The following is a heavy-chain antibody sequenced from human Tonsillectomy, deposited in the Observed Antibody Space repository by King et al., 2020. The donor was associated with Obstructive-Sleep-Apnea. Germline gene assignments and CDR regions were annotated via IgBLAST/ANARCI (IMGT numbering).Heavy chain of an antibody. Sequence: QLVQSGGGLVQPGRSLRLSCTASGFTFGDYAMSWFRQAPGKGLEWGGFIRSKAYGGTTEYAASVKGRFTISRDDSKSIAYLQMNSLKTEDTAVYYCTRDYPSSFGIVVLNWFDPWGQGTLVTVSS. CDR1: GFTFGDYA. CDR2: IRSKAYGGTT. CDR3: TRDYPSSFGIVVLNWFDP. J-gene: IGHJ5*02. D-gene: IGHD2-2*01. V-gene: IGHV3-49*03.